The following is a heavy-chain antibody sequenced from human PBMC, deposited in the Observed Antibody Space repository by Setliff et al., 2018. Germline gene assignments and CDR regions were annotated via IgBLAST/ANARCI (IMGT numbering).Heavy chain of an antibody. Sequence: GGSLRLSCAASGFVVSNNEMSWVRQAPEKGLEWVSVTYASGATNYADSVKGRFTISRDNSKNTLYLQMNSLRAEDTAVYYCRLWFDETSRDYWGQGTLVTVSS. CDR3: RLWFDETSRDY. V-gene: IGHV3-53*01. D-gene: IGHD3-10*01. CDR1: GFVVSNNE. J-gene: IGHJ4*02. CDR2: TYASGAT.